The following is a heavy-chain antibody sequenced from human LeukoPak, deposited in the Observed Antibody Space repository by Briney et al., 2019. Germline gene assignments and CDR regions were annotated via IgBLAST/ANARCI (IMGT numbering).Heavy chain of an antibody. CDR3: AREVGLQLRL. Sequence: SETLSLTCTVSGGSISSYYWSWIRQPPGKGLEWIGYIYYSGTTNYNPSLKSRVSISIDTSKSQFSLQVNSVSPEDTAVYYCAREVGLQLRLWGQGTLVTVSS. CDR1: GGSISSYY. CDR2: IYYSGTT. J-gene: IGHJ4*02. D-gene: IGHD2-2*01. V-gene: IGHV4-59*12.